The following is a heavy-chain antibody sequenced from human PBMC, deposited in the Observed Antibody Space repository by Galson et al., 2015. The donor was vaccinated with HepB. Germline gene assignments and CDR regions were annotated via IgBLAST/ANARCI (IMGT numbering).Heavy chain of an antibody. V-gene: IGHV4-34*01. D-gene: IGHD3-10*01. CDR1: GGSFSDYY. CDR3: ARVVRGVMRFPNYYYYGMDV. J-gene: IGHJ6*02. CDR2: INHSGTA. Sequence: SETLFLTCAVYGGSFSDYYWSWIRQSPGKGLEWIGEINHSGTANYNPSLESRVSLLVDTSKNQFALKVGSVTAADTAVYYCARVVRGVMRFPNYYYYGMDVWGQGTSVTVSS.